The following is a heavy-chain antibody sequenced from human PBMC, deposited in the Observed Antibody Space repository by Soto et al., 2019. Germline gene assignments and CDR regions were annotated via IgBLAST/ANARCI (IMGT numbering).Heavy chain of an antibody. J-gene: IGHJ3*02. CDR3: ARGNDFWSGYPFSPDDAFDI. Sequence: ASVKVSCKASGYTFTSYYMHWVRQAPGQGLEWMGIINPSGGSTSYEQKFQGRVTMTRDTSTSTVYMELSSLRSEDTAVYYCARGNDFWSGYPFSPDDAFDIWGQGTMVTVSS. CDR2: INPSGGST. D-gene: IGHD3-3*01. CDR1: GYTFTSYY. V-gene: IGHV1-46*03.